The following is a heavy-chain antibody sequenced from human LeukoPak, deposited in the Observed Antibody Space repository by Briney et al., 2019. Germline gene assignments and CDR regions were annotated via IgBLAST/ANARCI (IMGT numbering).Heavy chain of an antibody. J-gene: IGHJ4*02. CDR1: GFTFDDYA. CDR3: AKGVEMATITYFDY. CDR2: ISWNSGSI. V-gene: IGHV3-9*03. Sequence: PGRSLRLSCAASGFTFDDYAMHWVRQAPVKGLEWVSGISWNSGSIGYADSVKGRFTISRDNAKNSLYLQMNSLRAEDMALYYCAKGVEMATITYFDYWGQGTLVTVSS. D-gene: IGHD5-24*01.